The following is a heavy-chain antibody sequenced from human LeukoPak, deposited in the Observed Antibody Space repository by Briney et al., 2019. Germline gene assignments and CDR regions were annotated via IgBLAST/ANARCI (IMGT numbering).Heavy chain of an antibody. CDR1: GFTFSSYG. Sequence: GGSLRLSCAASGFTFSSYGMHWVRQAPGKGLEWVEVIWYDGSNKYYADSVKGRFTISRDNSKNTLYLQMNSLRAEDTAVYYCARDLSRDGNNYFDYWGQGTLVTVSA. CDR3: ARDLSRDGNNYFDY. D-gene: IGHD5-24*01. V-gene: IGHV3-33*01. CDR2: IWYDGSNK. J-gene: IGHJ4*02.